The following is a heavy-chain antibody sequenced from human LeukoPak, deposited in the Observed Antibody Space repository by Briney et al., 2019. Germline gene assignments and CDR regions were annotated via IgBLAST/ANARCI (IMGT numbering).Heavy chain of an antibody. J-gene: IGHJ4*02. Sequence: GGSLRLSCAASGFTFSSYGMHWVRQAPGKGLEWVAVIWYDGSNKYYADFVKGRFTISRDNSKNTLYLQMNSLRAEDTAVYYCARELEYQLPYFDYWGQGTLVTVSS. D-gene: IGHD2-2*01. CDR1: GFTFSSYG. CDR3: ARELEYQLPYFDY. CDR2: IWYDGSNK. V-gene: IGHV3-33*01.